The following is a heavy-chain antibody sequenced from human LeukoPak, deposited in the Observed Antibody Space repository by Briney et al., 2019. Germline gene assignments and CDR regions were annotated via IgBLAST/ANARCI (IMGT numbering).Heavy chain of an antibody. V-gene: IGHV4-59*01. Sequence: KASETLSLTCTVSGGSISSYYWSWIRQPPGKGLEWIGYIYYSGSTNYNPSLKSRVTISVDTSKNQFSLKLSSVTAADTAVYYCASTNRKGITIFGVVTPDAFDIWGQGTMVTVSS. CDR2: IYYSGST. J-gene: IGHJ3*02. CDR3: ASTNRKGITIFGVVTPDAFDI. D-gene: IGHD3-3*01. CDR1: GGSISSYY.